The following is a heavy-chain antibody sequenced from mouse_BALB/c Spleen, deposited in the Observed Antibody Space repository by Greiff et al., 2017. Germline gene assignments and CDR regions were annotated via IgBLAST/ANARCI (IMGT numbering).Heavy chain of an antibody. V-gene: IGHV14-4*02. J-gene: IGHJ2*01. D-gene: IGHD2-4*01. CDR3: NSLIIPDY. Sequence: VQLQQSGAELVRSGASVKLSCTASGFNIKDYYMHWVKQRPEQGLEWIGWIDPENGDTEYAPKFQGKATMTADTSSNTAYLQLSSLTSEDTAVYYCNSLIIPDYWGQGTTLTVSS. CDR1: GFNIKDYY. CDR2: IDPENGDT.